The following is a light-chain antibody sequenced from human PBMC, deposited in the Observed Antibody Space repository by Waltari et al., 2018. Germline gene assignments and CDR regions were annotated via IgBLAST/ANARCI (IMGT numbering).Light chain of an antibody. CDR2: GAS. J-gene: IGKJ1*01. CDR3: QQTYVFPRT. CDR1: QNIATF. V-gene: IGKV1-39*01. Sequence: DIQMTQSPSSLSASVGDKVTITCRASQNIATFLNWFQHRPGQAPDLLIYGASTLHRGVPSRFTGSGSGTEFTPTISSVQPGDFATYYCQQTYVFPRTFGQGTKVEMK.